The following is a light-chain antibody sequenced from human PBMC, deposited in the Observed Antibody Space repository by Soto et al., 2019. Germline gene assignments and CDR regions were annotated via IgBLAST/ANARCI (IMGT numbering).Light chain of an antibody. CDR1: HNIGSY. CDR2: GAS. J-gene: IGKJ1*01. V-gene: IGKV1-39*01. Sequence: IQMTQSPSSLSASVGDRVTITCRTSHNIGSYLNWYQQKPGKAPKLLIYGASHLQSGVPSRFSGSGSGTDFTLTISSLQPEDFATYYCQQSHSTRTFGQGTKVDIK. CDR3: QQSHSTRT.